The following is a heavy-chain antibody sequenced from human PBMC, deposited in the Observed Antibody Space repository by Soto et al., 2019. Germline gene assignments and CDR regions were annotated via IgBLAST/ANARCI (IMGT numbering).Heavy chain of an antibody. CDR3: ARTAAAGKYYYGMDV. D-gene: IGHD6-13*01. Sequence: PGEFLKISCKGSGYSFTSYWIGWVRQMPGKGLECMGIIYPGDSDTRYSPSFQGQVTISADKSISTAYLQCSSLKASDTAMYYCARTAAAGKYYYGMDVWGQRTTVTVSS. J-gene: IGHJ6*02. CDR2: IYPGDSDT. CDR1: GYSFTSYW. V-gene: IGHV5-51*01.